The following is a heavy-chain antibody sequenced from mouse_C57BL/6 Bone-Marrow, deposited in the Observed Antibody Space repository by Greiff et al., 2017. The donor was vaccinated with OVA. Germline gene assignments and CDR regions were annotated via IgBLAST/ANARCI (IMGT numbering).Heavy chain of an antibody. CDR2: IWGVGST. CDR3: ASYYDYDRYYFDY. J-gene: IGHJ2*01. Sequence: VKLMESGPGLVAPSQSLSITCTVSGFSLTSYGVDWVRQSPGKGLEWLGVIWGVGSTNYNSALKSRLSISKDNSKSQVFLKMNSLQTDDTAMYYCASYYDYDRYYFDYWGQGTTLTVSS. CDR1: GFSLTSYG. D-gene: IGHD2-4*01. V-gene: IGHV2-6*01.